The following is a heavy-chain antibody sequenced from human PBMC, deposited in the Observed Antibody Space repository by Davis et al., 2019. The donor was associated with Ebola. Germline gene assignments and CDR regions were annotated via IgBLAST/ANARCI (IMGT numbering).Heavy chain of an antibody. CDR1: GGSISSYY. J-gene: IGHJ6*02. Sequence: SETLSLTCTVSGGSISSYYWSWIRQPPGKGLEWIGYIYYSGSTNYNPSLKSRVTISVDTSKNQFSLKLSSVTPEDTAVYYCARAWGYYYGMDVWGQGTTVTVSS. CDR2: IYYSGST. CDR3: ARAWGYYYGMDV. D-gene: IGHD7-27*01. V-gene: IGHV4-59*12.